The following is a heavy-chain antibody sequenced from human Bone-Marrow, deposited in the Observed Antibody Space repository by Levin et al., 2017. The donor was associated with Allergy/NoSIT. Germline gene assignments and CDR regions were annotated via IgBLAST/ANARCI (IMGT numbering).Heavy chain of an antibody. J-gene: IGHJ4*02. CDR3: GRGWFGELSSH. CDR1: GFTVSSNY. D-gene: IGHD3-10*01. V-gene: IGHV3-53*01. CDR2: IYSGGST. Sequence: GGSLRLSCAASGFTVSSNYMSWVRQAPGKGPEWVSVIYSGGSTYYADSVKGRFTISRDNSKNTLYLHMNSLRAEDTAVYYCGRGWFGELSSHWGQGTLVTVSS.